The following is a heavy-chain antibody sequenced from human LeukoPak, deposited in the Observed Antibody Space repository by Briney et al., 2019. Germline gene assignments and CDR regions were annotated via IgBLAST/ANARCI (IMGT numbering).Heavy chain of an antibody. D-gene: IGHD3-22*01. J-gene: IGHJ4*02. CDR3: ARGFYHDRNLIVVVVDY. V-gene: IGHV3-7*03. CDR2: IKQDGSEK. CDR1: GLTFSRIW. Sequence: GGSLCLSCADSGLTFSRIWMRWVRQAPGKGLEWVLIIKQDGSEKYYVYPVNARFSISIDNATTSLYLQMNSMRGEDTAVYYCARGFYHDRNLIVVVVDYWGQGTLVTVSS.